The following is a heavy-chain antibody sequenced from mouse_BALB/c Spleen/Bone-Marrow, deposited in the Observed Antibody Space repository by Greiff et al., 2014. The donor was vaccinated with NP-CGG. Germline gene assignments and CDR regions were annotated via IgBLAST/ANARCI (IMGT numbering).Heavy chain of an antibody. D-gene: IGHD2-1*01. V-gene: IGHV1-7*01. J-gene: IGHJ4*01. CDR2: INPSTGYT. CDR1: GYTFTSYW. CDR3: ARGNPLYAMDY. Sequence: VQLQQSGAELAKPGASVKMSCKASGYTFTSYWMHWVKQRPGQGLEWIGYINPSTGYTDYNQKFNDKATLTADKSSSTAYMQLSSLTSKDSAVYYCARGNPLYAMDYGGQGTSVTVSS.